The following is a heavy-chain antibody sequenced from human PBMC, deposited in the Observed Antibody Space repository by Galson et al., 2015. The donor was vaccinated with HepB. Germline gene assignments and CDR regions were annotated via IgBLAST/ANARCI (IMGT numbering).Heavy chain of an antibody. Sequence: SCKASGYTFTNYGINWVRQAPGQGLEWMGWINAYNGNTNYAQKLQGRVTMTTDTSTSTAYMELRSLRSDDTAVYYCARGRGDLGVAGPNGLVANSPLGLLANWGQGTLVTVSS. CDR3: ARGRGDLGVAGPNGLVANSPLGLLAN. J-gene: IGHJ4*02. V-gene: IGHV1-18*04. CDR1: GYTFTNYG. D-gene: IGHD6-19*01. CDR2: INAYNGNT.